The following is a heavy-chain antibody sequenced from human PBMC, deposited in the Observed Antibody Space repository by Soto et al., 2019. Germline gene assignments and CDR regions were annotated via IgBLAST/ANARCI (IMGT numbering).Heavy chain of an antibody. D-gene: IGHD6-25*01. Sequence: SETLSLTCAVSGGSITSSSHFWGWVRQPPGKGLEWIGTIYFTGNTYYTPSLKSRLTMSIDTSKNEFSLRLNSVTAADTAVYYCAGQTFTIAAASYGRSNWFDPWGPGTLVTVSS. CDR2: IYFTGNT. CDR1: GGSITSSSHF. J-gene: IGHJ5*02. CDR3: AGQTFTIAAASYGRSNWFDP. V-gene: IGHV4-39*01.